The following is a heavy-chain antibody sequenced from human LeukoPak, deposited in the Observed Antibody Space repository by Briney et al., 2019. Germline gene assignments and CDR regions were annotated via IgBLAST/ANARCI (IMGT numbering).Heavy chain of an antibody. CDR2: IYYSGST. CDR3: ARLPPGEGFDY. D-gene: IGHD2-21*01. J-gene: IGHJ4*02. CDR1: GYSISSGYY. Sequence: SSETLSLTCTVSGYSISSGYYWGWIRQPPGKGLEWIGSIYYSGSTYYNPSLKSRVTISVDTSKNQFSLKLSSVTAADTAVYYCARLPPGEGFDYWGQGTLVTVSS. V-gene: IGHV4-38-2*02.